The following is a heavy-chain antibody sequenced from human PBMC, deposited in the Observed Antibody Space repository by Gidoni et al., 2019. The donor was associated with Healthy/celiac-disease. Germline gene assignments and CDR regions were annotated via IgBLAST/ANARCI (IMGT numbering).Heavy chain of an antibody. CDR3: ARGYYGSGSLRPPFWFDP. V-gene: IGHV4-34*01. CDR1: GGSFSGYY. D-gene: IGHD3-10*01. J-gene: IGHJ5*02. Sequence: QVQLQQWGAGLLKPSETLSLTCAVYGGSFSGYYWSWIRQPPGKGLEWIGEINHSGSTNYNPSLKSRVTISVDTSKNQFSLKLSSVTAADTAVYYCARGYYGSGSLRPPFWFDPWGQGTLVTVSS. CDR2: INHSGST.